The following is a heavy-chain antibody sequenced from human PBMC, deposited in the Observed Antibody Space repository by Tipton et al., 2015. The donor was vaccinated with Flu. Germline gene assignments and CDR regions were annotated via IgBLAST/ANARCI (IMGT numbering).Heavy chain of an antibody. CDR1: GFTFSSYS. CDR3: AKDDTGWFEYFQH. D-gene: IGHD3-10*01. Sequence: SLRLSCAASGFTFSSYSMNWVRQAPGKGLEWVSSISSSSSYIYYADSVKGRFTTSRDNAKNSLYLQMNSLRAEDTALYYCAKDDTGWFEYFQHWGQGTLVTVSS. J-gene: IGHJ1*01. V-gene: IGHV3-21*04. CDR2: ISSSSSYI.